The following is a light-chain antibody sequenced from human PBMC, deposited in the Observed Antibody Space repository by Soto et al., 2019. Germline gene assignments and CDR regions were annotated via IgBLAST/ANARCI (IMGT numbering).Light chain of an antibody. CDR2: GAS. Sequence: ELVMTQSPDTLSVSPGERATLLCRASQSVRNNLAWYQQKPGQAPRLLIYGASSRATGIPDRFSGSGSGTDFTLTISRLEPEDFAVYYCQQYGSSPRTFGQGTKVDIK. CDR1: QSVRNN. CDR3: QQYGSSPRT. V-gene: IGKV3-20*01. J-gene: IGKJ1*01.